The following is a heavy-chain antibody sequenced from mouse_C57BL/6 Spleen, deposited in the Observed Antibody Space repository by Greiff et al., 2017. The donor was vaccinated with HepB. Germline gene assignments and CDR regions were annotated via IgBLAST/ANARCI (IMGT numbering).Heavy chain of an antibody. J-gene: IGHJ4*01. D-gene: IGHD2-3*01. CDR2: IRSKSSNYAT. Sequence: EVQLVESGGGLVQPKGSLKLSCAASGFTFNTYAMHWVRQAPGKGLEWVARIRSKSSNYATYYADSVKDRFTISRDDSQSMLYLQMNNLKTEDTAMDYCVRDLDGYYEDAMDYWGQGTSVTVSS. CDR3: VRDLDGYYEDAMDY. V-gene: IGHV10-3*01. CDR1: GFTFNTYA.